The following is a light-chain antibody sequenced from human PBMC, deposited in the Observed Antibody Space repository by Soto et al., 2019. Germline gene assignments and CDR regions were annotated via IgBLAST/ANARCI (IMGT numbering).Light chain of an antibody. CDR1: QGISSR. V-gene: IGKV1-12*01. Sequence: DIQMTQSPSSVSASVGDRVTITCRASQGISSRLAWYQQKPGKAPNILIYAASSLQSGVPSRFSGSGSETDFTLTIGSLQPEDFATYYCQQSNSFPRTFGGGTKVEIK. CDR2: AAS. CDR3: QQSNSFPRT. J-gene: IGKJ4*01.